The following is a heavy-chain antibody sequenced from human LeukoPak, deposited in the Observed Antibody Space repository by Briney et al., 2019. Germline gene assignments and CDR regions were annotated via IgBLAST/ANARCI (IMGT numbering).Heavy chain of an antibody. Sequence: GGSLRLSCAASGFTFSSYAMHWVRQAPGKGLEYVSAISSNGGSTYYANSVKGRFTISRDNSKNTLYLQMGSLRAEDMAVYYCARDPFPFVVVTATHRRYFDYWGQGTLVTVSS. J-gene: IGHJ4*02. V-gene: IGHV3-64*01. CDR2: ISSNGGST. CDR1: GFTFSSYA. D-gene: IGHD2-21*02. CDR3: ARDPFPFVVVTATHRRYFDY.